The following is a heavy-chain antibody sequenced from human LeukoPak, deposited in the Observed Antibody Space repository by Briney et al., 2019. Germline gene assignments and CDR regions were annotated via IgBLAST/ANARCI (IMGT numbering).Heavy chain of an antibody. D-gene: IGHD3-22*01. CDR2: ISGSGGST. Sequence: PGGSLRLSCAASGFTFSSYAMSWVRQAPGKGLEWVSAISGSGGSTYYADSVKGRFTISRDNSKNTLYLQMNSLRAEDTAVYYCAKDTADNYYYDSSGYYDYWGQGTLVTVSS. CDR1: GFTFSSYA. V-gene: IGHV3-23*01. CDR3: AKDTADNYYYDSSGYYDY. J-gene: IGHJ4*02.